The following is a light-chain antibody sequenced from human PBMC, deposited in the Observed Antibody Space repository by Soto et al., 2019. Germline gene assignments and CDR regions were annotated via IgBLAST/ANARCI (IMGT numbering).Light chain of an antibody. CDR3: ATWDDSLNAVV. J-gene: IGLJ3*02. CDR1: TSNIGSNS. CDR2: YDD. Sequence: QSVLTQPPSVSAAPRQRVTISCSGSTSNIGSNSVNWYQQRPGRAPKLLIYYDDLLPSGVSDRFSGSKSGTSASLPISGLQSDDEADFYCATWDDSLNAVVFGGGTKLTVL. V-gene: IGLV1-36*01.